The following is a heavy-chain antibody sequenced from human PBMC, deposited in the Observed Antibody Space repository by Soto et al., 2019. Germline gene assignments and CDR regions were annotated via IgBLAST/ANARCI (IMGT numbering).Heavy chain of an antibody. CDR3: AREGTKDSFYYYGLDV. Sequence: VGSLRLSCEASGFTFSDYTLYWARQAPGKGLEWLAGISKDGTKKDYADSVKGRFTISRDNFRNTFYLQMDSLRSEDTALYYCAREGTKDSFYYYGLDVWGPGTTVTVSS. V-gene: IGHV3-30-3*01. J-gene: IGHJ6*02. D-gene: IGHD5-18*01. CDR1: GFTFSDYT. CDR2: ISKDGTKK.